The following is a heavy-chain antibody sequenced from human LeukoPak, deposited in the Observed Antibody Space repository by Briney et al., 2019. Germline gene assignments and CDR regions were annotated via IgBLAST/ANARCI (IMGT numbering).Heavy chain of an antibody. V-gene: IGHV3-23*01. CDR1: GFTFSSYA. D-gene: IGHD5-18*01. J-gene: IGHJ4*02. CDR2: ISGSGGST. Sequence: GGSLRLSCAASGFTFSSYAMSWVRQAPGKGLEWVSAISGSGGSTYYADSVKGRFTISRDNAKNSLYLQMNSLRAEDTAVYYCARETRGYSYGNFDYWGQGTLVTVSS. CDR3: ARETRGYSYGNFDY.